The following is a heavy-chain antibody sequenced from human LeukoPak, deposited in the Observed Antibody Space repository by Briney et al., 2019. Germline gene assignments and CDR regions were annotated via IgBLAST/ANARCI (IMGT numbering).Heavy chain of an antibody. CDR2: IYHSGSI. CDR1: GYSIRSGYY. CDR3: ARRGYYYDSSGNNWFDP. Sequence: SETLSLTCAVSGYSIRSGYYWGWIGQPPGKGLRWSGSIYHSGSIYYNPSLKSRDTISVDTSKNQFSLRLSSVTAADTAVYYCARRGYYYDSSGNNWFDPWGQGTLVTVSS. D-gene: IGHD3-22*01. J-gene: IGHJ5*02. V-gene: IGHV4-38-2*01.